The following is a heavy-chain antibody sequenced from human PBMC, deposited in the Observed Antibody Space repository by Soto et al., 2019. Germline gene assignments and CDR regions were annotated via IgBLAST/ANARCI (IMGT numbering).Heavy chain of an antibody. CDR1: GFTFSSYA. D-gene: IGHD6-13*01. J-gene: IGHJ6*02. V-gene: IGHV3-23*01. CDR3: ARSRIAAAGEEADYYYGMDV. Sequence: PGGSLRLSCAASGFTFSSYAMSWVRQAPGKGLEWVSTISGSGGGTYYADSMKGRFTISRDNSKNTLYLQMYSLRVEDTAVYYCARSRIAAAGEEADYYYGMDVWGQGTTVTVSS. CDR2: ISGSGGGT.